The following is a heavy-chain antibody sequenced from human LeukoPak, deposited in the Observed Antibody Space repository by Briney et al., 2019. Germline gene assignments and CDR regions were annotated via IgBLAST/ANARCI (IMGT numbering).Heavy chain of an antibody. CDR1: GGSISSNTW. V-gene: IGHV4-4*02. Sequence: SGTLSLTCAVSGGSISSNTWWSWVRQPPGQGLEWIGEIYHSGSTKYNPSLKSRVSMSVDKSKNQFFLNLSSVTAADTAVYYCARVRGITIFGVVIHNWFDPWGQGTLVTVSS. CDR2: IYHSGST. D-gene: IGHD3-3*01. J-gene: IGHJ5*02. CDR3: ARVRGITIFGVVIHNWFDP.